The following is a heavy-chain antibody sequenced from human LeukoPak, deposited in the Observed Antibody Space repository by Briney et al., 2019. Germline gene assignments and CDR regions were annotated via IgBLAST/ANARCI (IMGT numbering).Heavy chain of an antibody. CDR1: GSTVSSYF. Sequence: GGSLRLSCAASGSTVSSYFMSWVRQAPGNGLEWVSVIYDGGSTDYADSVKGRFTISRDNSKSTLYLQMNSLRAEDKAVYYCARDNYILTGYYTAFDIWGQGTLVTVSS. CDR2: IYDGGST. J-gene: IGHJ3*02. D-gene: IGHD3-9*01. CDR3: ARDNYILTGYYTAFDI. V-gene: IGHV3-53*01.